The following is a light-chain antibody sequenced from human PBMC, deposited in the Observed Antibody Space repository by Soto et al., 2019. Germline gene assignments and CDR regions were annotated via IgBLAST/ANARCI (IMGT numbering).Light chain of an antibody. CDR1: QSVSSY. J-gene: IGKJ2*01. V-gene: IGKV3-15*01. CDR3: QQYNTWQYT. CDR2: GAS. Sequence: EIVMTQSPATLSVSPGERATLSCRASQSVSSYLAWYQQKPGQAPRLLIYGASTRATGVPARFSGSGSGTELTLTISSLQSEDFAVYYCQQYNTWQYTFGQGTKLEIK.